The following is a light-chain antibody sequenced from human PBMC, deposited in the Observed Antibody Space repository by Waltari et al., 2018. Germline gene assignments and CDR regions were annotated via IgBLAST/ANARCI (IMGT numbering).Light chain of an antibody. J-gene: IGKJ4*01. Sequence: EIVMTQTPATLSVSPGERATLSCRASQSVSSNLAWYQQQPGQAPRLLIYDASTRDTGIPDRFSCSGSGDEFTLTISSLQSEDFAFYYCQQYNNWPPLTFGGGTKVEIK. CDR3: QQYNNWPPLT. V-gene: IGKV3-15*01. CDR2: DAS. CDR1: QSVSSN.